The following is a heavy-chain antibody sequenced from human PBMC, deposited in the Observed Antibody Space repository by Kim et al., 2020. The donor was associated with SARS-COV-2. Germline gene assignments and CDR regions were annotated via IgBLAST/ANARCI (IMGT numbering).Heavy chain of an antibody. V-gene: IGHV3-33*01. D-gene: IGHD4-17*01. Sequence: AASLKGRFTTSRDNSKNTLYRQISSLRAEDTAVYYCAREGVTTVGGMDVWGQGTTVTVSS. J-gene: IGHJ6*02. CDR3: AREGVTTVGGMDV.